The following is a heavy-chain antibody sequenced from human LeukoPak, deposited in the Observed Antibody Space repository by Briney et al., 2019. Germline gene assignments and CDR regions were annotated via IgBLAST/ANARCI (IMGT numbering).Heavy chain of an antibody. V-gene: IGHV3-23*01. D-gene: IGHD2-15*01. CDR2: VRGTGSDT. CDR1: GFTFSTYA. Sequence: PGGSLRLSCAASGFTFSTYAMSWVRQAPGKGLEWVSAVRGTGSDTYYADSVRGRFTISRDNSKNTLYLQMDRLRDEDTAVYYCARDGYCSGGICFGLDLWGQGTLVTASS. CDR3: ARDGYCSGGICFGLDL. J-gene: IGHJ5*02.